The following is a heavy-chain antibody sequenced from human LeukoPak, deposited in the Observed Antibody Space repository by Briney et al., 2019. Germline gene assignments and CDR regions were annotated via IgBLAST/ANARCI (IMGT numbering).Heavy chain of an antibody. CDR1: GGSISSGGYY. V-gene: IGHV4-30-2*01. J-gene: IGHJ3*02. D-gene: IGHD3-22*01. CDR3: ARNAKFDSTGYYYSFDI. Sequence: SETLSLTCTVSGGSISSGGYYWSWIRQPPGKGLEWIGDIYHSGSTYYNPSLKSRVTISVDRSKNQFSLKLSSGTAADTAVYYCARNAKFDSTGYYYSFDIWGQGTMVTVSS. CDR2: IYHSGST.